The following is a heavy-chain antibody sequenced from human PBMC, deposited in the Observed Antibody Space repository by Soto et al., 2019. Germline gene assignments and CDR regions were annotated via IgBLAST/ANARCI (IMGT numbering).Heavy chain of an antibody. V-gene: IGHV3-74*01. CDR1: GITFSTYR. CDR3: XXXXXXXXSXXXXDY. Sequence: EVQLVESGGGLVQPGGSLRLSCVVSGITFSTYRMHWVRQAPGKGLVWVSHIKSDGTVTHYTDSVRGRFIISRDNAKNTLFLQMNSLRVEDTAXXXXXXXXXXXXSXXXXDYWGQGTLVTXSS. CDR2: IKSDGTVT. J-gene: IGHJ4*02. D-gene: IGHD3-3*01.